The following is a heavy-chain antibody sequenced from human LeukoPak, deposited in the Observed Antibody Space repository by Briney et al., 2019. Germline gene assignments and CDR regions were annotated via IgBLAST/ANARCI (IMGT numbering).Heavy chain of an antibody. CDR1: GFTFSSYW. CDR2: ISYDGSNK. J-gene: IGHJ4*02. CDR3: AKQRSGGSGWCMDY. D-gene: IGHD6-19*01. Sequence: GGSLRLSCAASGFTFSSYWMSWVRQAPGKGLEWVAVISYDGSNKYYADSVKGRFTISRDDSKNTLYLQMNSLRAEDTAVYYCAKQRSGGSGWCMDYWGQGTLVTVSS. V-gene: IGHV3-30*18.